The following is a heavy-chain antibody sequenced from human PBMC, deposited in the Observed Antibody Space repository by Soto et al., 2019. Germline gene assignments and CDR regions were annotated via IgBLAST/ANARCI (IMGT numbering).Heavy chain of an antibody. CDR3: ARDSSPLGDFWSGYPPYYYMDV. J-gene: IGHJ6*03. D-gene: IGHD3-3*01. CDR1: GYTFTGYY. CDR2: INPNSGGT. Sequence: PSVKVSCKASGYTFTGYYMHWVRQAPGQGLEWMGWINPNSGGTNYAQKFQGWVTMTRDTSISTAYMELSRLRSDDTAVYYCARDSSPLGDFWSGYPPYYYMDVWGKGTTVTVSS. V-gene: IGHV1-2*04.